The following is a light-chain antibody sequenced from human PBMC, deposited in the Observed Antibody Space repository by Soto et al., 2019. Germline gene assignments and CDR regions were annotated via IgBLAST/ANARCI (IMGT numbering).Light chain of an antibody. J-gene: IGKJ4*01. CDR3: QQLNSYPPT. V-gene: IGKV2-28*01. CDR2: LGS. Sequence: IGMTQSPLSLPVTPGKPASISGGPGQSLLHSNGYKYLDWYLQKPGQSPQLXXYLGSTRASGVPDRFSGSGSGTEFTLTTSSLKHEDFATYYCQQLNSYPPTFGGGTKVDIK. CDR1: QSLLHSNGYKY.